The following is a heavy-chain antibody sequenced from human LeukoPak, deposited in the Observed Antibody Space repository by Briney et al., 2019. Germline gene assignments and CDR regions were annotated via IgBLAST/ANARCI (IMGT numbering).Heavy chain of an antibody. CDR2: IIPIFGTA. CDR3: ASGIFCSSTSCYGGWFDP. D-gene: IGHD2-2*01. J-gene: IGHJ5*02. V-gene: IGHV1-69*05. Sequence: SVKVSCKASGGTFSSYAISWVRQAPGQGLEWMGRIIPIFGTANYAQKFQGRVTITTDESTSTAYMELSSLISEDTAVYYCASGIFCSSTSCYGGWFDPWGQGTLVTVSS. CDR1: GGTFSSYA.